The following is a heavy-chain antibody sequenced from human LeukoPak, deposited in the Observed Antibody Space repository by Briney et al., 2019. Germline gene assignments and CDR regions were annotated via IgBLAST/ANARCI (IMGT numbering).Heavy chain of an antibody. CDR3: ARSYDATAKPYYFDY. J-gene: IGHJ4*02. CDR2: IFPIFGTE. CDR1: GGTFSRYA. D-gene: IGHD4-17*01. Sequence: SVKVSCKASGGTFSRYALSWVRQAPGQGLEWMGEIFPIFGTENNAQKFQRRVTITADESTSTAYMELSSLRSEDTAVYYCARSYDATAKPYYFDYWGQGTLVTVSS. V-gene: IGHV1-69*01.